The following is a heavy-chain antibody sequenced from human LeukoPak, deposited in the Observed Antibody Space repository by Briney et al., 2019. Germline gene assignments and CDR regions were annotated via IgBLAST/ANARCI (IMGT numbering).Heavy chain of an antibody. CDR1: GGSFSGYY. J-gene: IGHJ6*03. Sequence: PSETLSLTCAVYGGSFSGYYWSWIRQPPGKGLEWIGSIYYSGSTYYNPSLKSRVTISVDTSKNQFSLKLSSVTAADTAVYYCARADYGDYLYYYYYMDVWGKGTTVTVSS. V-gene: IGHV4-34*01. CDR2: IYYSGST. CDR3: ARADYGDYLYYYYYMDV. D-gene: IGHD4-17*01.